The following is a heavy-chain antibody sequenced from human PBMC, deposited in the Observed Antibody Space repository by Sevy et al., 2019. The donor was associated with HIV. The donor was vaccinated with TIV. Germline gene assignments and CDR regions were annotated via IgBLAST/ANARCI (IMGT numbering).Heavy chain of an antibody. CDR2: LNGDRT. Sequence: GGSLRLSCAASGFTFSTYAVSWVRQAPGKGLEWVAALNGDRTYYAGSVKGRFTISRDNPKNTVYVQVNSLRVEDTGLYYCVKEETAPYFDCWGQGTLVTVSS. D-gene: IGHD2-21*02. V-gene: IGHV3-23*01. CDR3: VKEETAPYFDC. CDR1: GFTFSTYA. J-gene: IGHJ4*02.